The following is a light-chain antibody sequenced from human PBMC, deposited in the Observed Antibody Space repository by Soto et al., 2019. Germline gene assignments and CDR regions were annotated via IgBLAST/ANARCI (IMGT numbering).Light chain of an antibody. Sequence: EIVVTQSPATLSLSPGERATLSCRASQGIGTALAWYQQKPGQTPRLLIYDASTRATGVPARFSGSGSGTEFTLTISSLQSEDFAVYYCQQYSNWPWTFGQGTKVDIK. CDR2: DAS. V-gene: IGKV3-15*01. CDR3: QQYSNWPWT. J-gene: IGKJ1*01. CDR1: QGIGTA.